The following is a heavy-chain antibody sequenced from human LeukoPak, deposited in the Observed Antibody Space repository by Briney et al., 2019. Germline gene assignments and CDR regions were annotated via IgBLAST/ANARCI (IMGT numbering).Heavy chain of an antibody. CDR2: ISGSGGST. CDR3: AKGLRPSFDP. Sequence: GGSLRLSYAASGFTFSSYAMSWVRQAPGKGLEWVSAISGSGGSTYYADSVKGRFTISRDNSKNTLYLQMNSLRGEDTAVYYCAKGLRPSFDPWGQGTLVTVSS. J-gene: IGHJ5*02. CDR1: GFTFSSYA. V-gene: IGHV3-23*01. D-gene: IGHD6-19*01.